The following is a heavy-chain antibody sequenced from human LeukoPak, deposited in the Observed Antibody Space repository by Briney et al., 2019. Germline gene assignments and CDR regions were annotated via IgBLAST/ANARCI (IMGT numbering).Heavy chain of an antibody. V-gene: IGHV3-30*02. CDR2: IRHDGSNK. Sequence: GVLRLSCAASGFTFSSYDIHWVRQAPGKGLEWVAFIRHDGSNKYYADSVKGRFTISRDNSKDTLYLQMNGLRPEDTAVYFCVYYGAGTYWSPRDPWGQGTLVTVSS. CDR3: VYYGAGTYWSPRDP. J-gene: IGHJ5*02. CDR1: GFTFSSYD. D-gene: IGHD3-10*01.